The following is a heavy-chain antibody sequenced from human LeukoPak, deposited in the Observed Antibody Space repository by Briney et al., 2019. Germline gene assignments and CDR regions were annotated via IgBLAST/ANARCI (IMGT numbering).Heavy chain of an antibody. CDR2: INPNSGGT. CDR1: GYTFTGYY. D-gene: IGHD6-19*01. J-gene: IGHJ4*02. CDR3: ARGKQWLVNY. V-gene: IGHV1-2*06. Sequence: ASVTVSCKASGYTFTGYYLHWVRPAPGQGREWMGRINPNSGGTNYAQKFQGRVTMTRNTSISTAYMELSRLRSDDTAVYYCARGKQWLVNYWGQGTLVTVSS.